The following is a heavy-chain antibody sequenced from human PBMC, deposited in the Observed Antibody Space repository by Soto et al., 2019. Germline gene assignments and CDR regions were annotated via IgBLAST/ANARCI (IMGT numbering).Heavy chain of an antibody. J-gene: IGHJ5*02. V-gene: IGHV3-23*01. CDR2: ISSSDSST. Sequence: PGGSLRLSCAASGFTFSSHAMSWVRQAPGKGLEWVSVISSSDSSTSYADSVKGRFTISRDNSKNTLYLQMNSLRAEDTAVYYYAKVGNWFDPWGQGTLVTVSS. CDR3: AKVGNWFDP. CDR1: GFTFSSHA.